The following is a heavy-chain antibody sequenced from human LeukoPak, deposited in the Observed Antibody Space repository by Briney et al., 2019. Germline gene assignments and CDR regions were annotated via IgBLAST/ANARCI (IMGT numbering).Heavy chain of an antibody. D-gene: IGHD3-22*01. CDR3: AKGHLPDSGPDY. Sequence: GGSLRLSCAASGFTFSTYPRGWVGRAPGKGWGGFSAISGSGGSTYYADSVKGRFTISRDNSKNTLYLQMNSLRAEDTAVYYCAKGHLPDSGPDYWGQGTLVTVSS. CDR2: ISGSGGST. V-gene: IGHV3-23*01. J-gene: IGHJ4*02. CDR1: GFTFSTYP.